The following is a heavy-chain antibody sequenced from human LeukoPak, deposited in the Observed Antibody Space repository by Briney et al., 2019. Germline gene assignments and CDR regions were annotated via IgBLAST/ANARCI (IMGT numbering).Heavy chain of an antibody. V-gene: IGHV3-7*01. J-gene: IGHJ4*02. Sequence: PVGSLRLSCAASGFTFSSLWMSWVRQAPGKGPEWVANINEGGSADYYADSVRGRFTISRDNAKKSLHLQMNNLRAEDTAVYYCARDLEHSRDYWGQGTLVTVSS. CDR1: GFTFSSLW. CDR2: INEGGSAD. CDR3: ARDLEHSRDY. D-gene: IGHD1/OR15-1a*01.